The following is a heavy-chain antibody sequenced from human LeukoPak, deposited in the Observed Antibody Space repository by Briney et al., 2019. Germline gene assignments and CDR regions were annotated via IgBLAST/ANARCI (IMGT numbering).Heavy chain of an antibody. J-gene: IGHJ5*02. D-gene: IGHD3-10*01. CDR1: GFTFNYYA. CDR3: AKGQNSASGSYQYNWFDP. CDR2: ISGSGGST. Sequence: GGSLRLSCAASGFTFNYYAMSWVRQAPGKGLEWVAVISGSGGSTYYAGSVKDRFTISRDNSKNTVFLQMNTLRAEDTAFYYCAKGQNSASGSYQYNWFDPWGQGTLVTVSS. V-gene: IGHV3-23*01.